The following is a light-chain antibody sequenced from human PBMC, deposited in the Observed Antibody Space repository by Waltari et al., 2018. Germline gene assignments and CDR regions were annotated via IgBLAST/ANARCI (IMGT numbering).Light chain of an antibody. J-gene: IGLJ2*01. CDR2: AVS. V-gene: IGLV2-23*02. CDR3: SSYAGSSKGV. Sequence: QSALTQPASVSGSPGQSITISCTGTSSDVGNYKRVSWYQQHPGKAPKRMFYAVSKRPSGVSVRFSGSKSGDMASLTISGLQPEDEAEYFCSSYAGSSKGVFGGGTKVTVL. CDR1: SSDVGNYKR.